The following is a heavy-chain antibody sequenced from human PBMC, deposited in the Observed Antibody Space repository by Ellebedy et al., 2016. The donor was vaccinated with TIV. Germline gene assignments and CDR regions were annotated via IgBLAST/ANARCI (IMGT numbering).Heavy chain of an antibody. CDR2: MNPNSGNT. J-gene: IGHJ4*02. D-gene: IGHD6-13*01. CDR3: AASSPSTAGYTRFDY. Sequence: ASVKVSCKASGYTFTSYDINWVRQATGQGLEWMGWMNPNSGNTGYAQKFQGRVTMTRNTSINTAYMELSSLRSEDTAVYYCAASSPSTAGYTRFDYWGQGTLVTVSS. V-gene: IGHV1-8*01. CDR1: GYTFTSYD.